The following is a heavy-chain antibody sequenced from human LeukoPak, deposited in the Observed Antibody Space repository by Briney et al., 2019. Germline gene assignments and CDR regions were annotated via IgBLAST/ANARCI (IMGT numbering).Heavy chain of an antibody. CDR3: ARGFRSVTTWGYFDS. CDR1: GFTVSTNY. J-gene: IGHJ4*02. CDR2: ICSGGST. D-gene: IGHD4-17*01. Sequence: GGSLRLSCAASGFTVSTNYMSWVRQAPGKGLEWFSLICSGGSTYYADSVKGRFTISRDNSKNTLYLQMNSLRAEDTAVYYCARGFRSVTTWGYFDSWGQGTLVTVSS. V-gene: IGHV3-66*01.